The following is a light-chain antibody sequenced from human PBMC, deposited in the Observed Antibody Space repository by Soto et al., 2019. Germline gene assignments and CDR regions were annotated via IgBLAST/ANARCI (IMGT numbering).Light chain of an antibody. Sequence: EIVLTQSPGTLSLSPGERATLSCRASQGVSSSYLAWYQQKPGQPPRLLIYGASSSATGIPDRFSGSGSGTDITITITRLEPEDFAVYYCQHYRTTFGGGTKVEIK. CDR3: QHYRTT. CDR2: GAS. V-gene: IGKV3-20*01. J-gene: IGKJ4*01. CDR1: QGVSSSY.